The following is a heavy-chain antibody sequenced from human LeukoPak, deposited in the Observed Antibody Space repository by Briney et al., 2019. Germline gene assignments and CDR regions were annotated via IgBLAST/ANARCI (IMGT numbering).Heavy chain of an antibody. Sequence: GGSLRLSCAASGFTFSSYWMSWVRQAPGKGLEWVANIKQDGSEKYYVDSVRGRFTISRDNAKNSLYLQMNSLRAEDTAVYYCARSRNWLPTNYYYYGMDVWGQGTTVTVSS. CDR3: ARSRNWLPTNYYYYGMDV. D-gene: IGHD3-9*01. CDR2: IKQDGSEK. V-gene: IGHV3-7*01. J-gene: IGHJ6*02. CDR1: GFTFSSYW.